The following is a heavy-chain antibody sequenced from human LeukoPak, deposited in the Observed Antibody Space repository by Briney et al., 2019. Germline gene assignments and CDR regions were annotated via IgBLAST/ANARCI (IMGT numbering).Heavy chain of an antibody. Sequence: PSETLSLTCAVYGGSFSGYYWSWIRQPPGKGLEWIGEINHSGSTNYNPSLKSRVTISVDTSKNQFSLKLSSVTAADTAVYYCARGRSNCSGGSCPAGYFDYWGREPWSPSPQ. CDR2: INHSGST. D-gene: IGHD2-15*01. J-gene: IGHJ4*02. CDR3: ARGRSNCSGGSCPAGYFDY. CDR1: GGSFSGYY. V-gene: IGHV4-34*01.